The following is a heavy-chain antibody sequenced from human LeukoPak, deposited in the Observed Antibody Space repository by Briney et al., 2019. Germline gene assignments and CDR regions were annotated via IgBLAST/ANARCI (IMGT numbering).Heavy chain of an antibody. Sequence: PSETLPLTCTVSGGSISSSSYYWGWIRQPPGKGLEWIGSIYYSGSTYYNPSLKSRVTISVDTSKNQFSLKLSSVTAADTAVYYCAKDLGMVRGLSYFDYWGQGTLVTVSS. CDR2: IYYSGST. CDR1: GGSISSSSYY. D-gene: IGHD3-10*01. CDR3: AKDLGMVRGLSYFDY. V-gene: IGHV4-39*02. J-gene: IGHJ4*02.